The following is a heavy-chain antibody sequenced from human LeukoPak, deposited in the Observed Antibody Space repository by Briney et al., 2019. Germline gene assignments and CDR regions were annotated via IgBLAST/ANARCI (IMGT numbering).Heavy chain of an antibody. Sequence: PSETLSLTCTVSGGSISSYYWSWIRQPPGKGLEWIGYIYYSGSTNYNPSLKSRVTISVDTSKNQFSLKLSSVTAADTAVYYCARGARRARRAFDIWDQGTMVTVSS. CDR1: GGSISSYY. V-gene: IGHV4-59*01. CDR2: IYYSGST. D-gene: IGHD3-10*01. CDR3: ARGARRARRAFDI. J-gene: IGHJ3*02.